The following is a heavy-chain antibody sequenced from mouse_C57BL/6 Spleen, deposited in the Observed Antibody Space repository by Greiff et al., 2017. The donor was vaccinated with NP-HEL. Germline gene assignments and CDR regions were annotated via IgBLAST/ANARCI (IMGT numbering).Heavy chain of an antibody. CDR2: IYPRSGNT. Sequence: VQVVESGAELARPGASVKLSCKASGYTFTSYGISWVKQRTGQGLEWIGEIYPRSGNTYYNEKFKGKATLTADKSSSTAYMELRSLTSEDSAVYFCAREGEHSFDYWGQGTTLTVSS. J-gene: IGHJ2*01. CDR1: GYTFTSYG. CDR3: AREGEHSFDY. V-gene: IGHV1-81*01.